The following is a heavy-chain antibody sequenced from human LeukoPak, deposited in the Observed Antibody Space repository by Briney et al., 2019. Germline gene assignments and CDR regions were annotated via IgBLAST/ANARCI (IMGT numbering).Heavy chain of an antibody. CDR2: INTRGGDT. Sequence: GASVKISCKASGYTFTNNYIHWVRQAPGQVLEWMGMINTRGGDTRFAQKFHDRLTMSRDTSTSTVYMELYTLRSEDTAIYYCARDKGGYGYYFNSWGQGTLVTVSS. D-gene: IGHD3-22*01. J-gene: IGHJ4*02. CDR1: GYTFTNNY. CDR3: ARDKGGYGYYFNS. V-gene: IGHV1-46*01.